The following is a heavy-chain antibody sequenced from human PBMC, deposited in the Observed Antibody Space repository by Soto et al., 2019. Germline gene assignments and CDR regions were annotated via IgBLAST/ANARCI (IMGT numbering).Heavy chain of an antibody. J-gene: IGHJ5*02. Sequence: QVQLVQSGAEVKKPGSSVKVSCKASGGTFRSFSINWVRQATGQGLEWMGGIIPMYATANYAQKFQGRVTITADESTSTAYMELSSLRSEGTAVYYCARENPGYEGGGWFDPWGQGTLVTVSS. V-gene: IGHV1-69*01. CDR2: IIPMYATA. CDR1: GGTFRSFS. D-gene: IGHD3-16*01. CDR3: ARENPGYEGGGWFDP.